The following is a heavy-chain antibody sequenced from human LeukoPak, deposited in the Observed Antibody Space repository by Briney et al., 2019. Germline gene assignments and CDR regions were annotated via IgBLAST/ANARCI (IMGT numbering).Heavy chain of an antibody. CDR3: ARHIAGGSRWLQLPYFYYGLDV. J-gene: IGHJ6*02. V-gene: IGHV3-53*01. D-gene: IGHD5-24*01. Sequence: GGTLRLSCAASGFTLSNNFMSWVRQSPGKGLEWLSVIYIAGTTYYTDSVTGRFTISRASSKNTLYLQMNSLRAEDTAVYYCARHIAGGSRWLQLPYFYYGLDVWGQGTTVAVSS. CDR1: GFTLSNNF. CDR2: IYIAGTT.